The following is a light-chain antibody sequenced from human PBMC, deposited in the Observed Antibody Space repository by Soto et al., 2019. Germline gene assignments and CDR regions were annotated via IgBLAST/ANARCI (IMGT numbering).Light chain of an antibody. V-gene: IGLV4-69*01. CDR1: SGHSTHA. CDR2: LNNDGSH. J-gene: IGLJ2*01. CDR3: QTWGTGTVV. Sequence: QLVLTQSPSASASLGASVRLTCTLTSGHSTHAIAWHQQQPDKGPRYLMNLNNDGSHIKGDGIPDRFSGSSFGAERYLTISSLQSEDEAHYYCQTWGTGTVVFGGGTKLTVL.